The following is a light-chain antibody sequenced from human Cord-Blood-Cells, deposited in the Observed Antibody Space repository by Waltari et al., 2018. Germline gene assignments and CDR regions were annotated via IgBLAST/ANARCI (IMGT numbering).Light chain of an antibody. CDR2: AAS. J-gene: IGKJ2*01. Sequence: DIQMPQSPSSLSASVGDIVTITCGASQSSSSYLNWYQQKPGKAPKLLIYAASSLQSGVPSRFSGSGSGTDFTLTISSLQPEDFATYYCQQSYSTRYTFGQGTKLEIK. CDR1: QSSSSY. V-gene: IGKV1-39*01. CDR3: QQSYSTRYT.